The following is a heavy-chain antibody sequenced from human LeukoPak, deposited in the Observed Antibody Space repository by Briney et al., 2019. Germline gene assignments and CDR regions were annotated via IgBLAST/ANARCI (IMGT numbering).Heavy chain of an antibody. J-gene: IGHJ4*02. Sequence: PGGSLRLSCAASGFTFTNYAMSWVRQAPGKGLEWVSAISGSGGSRYYADSVKGRFTISRDSSKNTLYLQMNSLRAEDTAVYYCAKSQEDDSSGYYYSNFDYWGQGTLVTVSS. CDR3: AKSQEDDSSGYYYSNFDY. CDR2: ISGSGGSR. CDR1: GFTFTNYA. V-gene: IGHV3-23*01. D-gene: IGHD3-22*01.